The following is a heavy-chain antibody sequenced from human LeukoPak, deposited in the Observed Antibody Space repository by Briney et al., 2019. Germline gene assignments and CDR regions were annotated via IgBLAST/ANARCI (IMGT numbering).Heavy chain of an antibody. V-gene: IGHV3-30-3*01. Sequence: PGGSLRLSCAASGFTFSGYPIHWVRQAPGKGLEWVAVISYDGSNKYYADSVKGRFTISRDNSKNTLYLQMNSLRAEDTAVYYCARGTLPTYYYYGMDVWGQGTTVTVSS. D-gene: IGHD1-14*01. J-gene: IGHJ6*02. CDR2: ISYDGSNK. CDR3: ARGTLPTYYYYGMDV. CDR1: GFTFSGYP.